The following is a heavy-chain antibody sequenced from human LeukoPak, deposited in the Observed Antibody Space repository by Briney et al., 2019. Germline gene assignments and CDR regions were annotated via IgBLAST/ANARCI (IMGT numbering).Heavy chain of an antibody. V-gene: IGHV3-23*01. CDR2: ISGSGGGT. CDR1: GFTFSSYA. J-gene: IGHJ4*02. Sequence: QPGGSLRLSCAASGFTFSSYAMGWVRQAPGKGLEWVSAISGSGGGTYYADSVKGRFTISRDNSKNTLYLQMNSLRAEDTAVYYCARIEAYCGSGGCYEGFDYWGQGTLVTVSS. CDR3: ARIEAYCGSGGCYEGFDY. D-gene: IGHD2-21*01.